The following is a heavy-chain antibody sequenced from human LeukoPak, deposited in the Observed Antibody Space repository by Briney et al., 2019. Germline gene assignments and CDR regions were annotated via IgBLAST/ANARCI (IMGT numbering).Heavy chain of an antibody. V-gene: IGHV3-23*01. D-gene: IGHD3-16*01. J-gene: IGHJ4*02. CDR1: GFNFADYA. Sequence: SGGSLTLSCAASGFNFADYAMRWVRQAPGKGLEWVASISGAAPTTHYSDSVKGRFNIFTDNSQTTLYLEMKSLRLDDTATYYCAKDRKCDILRNLGRLPYYFESWGPGTLVTVSS. CDR2: ISGAAPTT. CDR3: AKDRKCDILRNLGRLPYYFES.